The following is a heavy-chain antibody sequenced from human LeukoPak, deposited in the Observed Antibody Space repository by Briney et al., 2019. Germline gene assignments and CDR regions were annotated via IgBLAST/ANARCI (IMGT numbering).Heavy chain of an antibody. V-gene: IGHV1-69*04. CDR3: ARNQKDSAYDYGGSWWFDP. CDR1: GGTFSSSA. CDR2: IIPILGIA. J-gene: IGHJ5*02. Sequence: ASVKVSCKASGGTFSSSAISWVRQAPGQGLEWMGRIIPILGIANYAQKFQGRVTITADKSTSTAYMELSSLRSEDTAVYYCARNQKDSAYDYGGSWWFDPWGQGTLVTVSS. D-gene: IGHD5-12*01.